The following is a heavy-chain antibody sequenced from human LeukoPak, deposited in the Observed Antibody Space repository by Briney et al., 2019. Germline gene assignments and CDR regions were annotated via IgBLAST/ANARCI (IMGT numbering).Heavy chain of an antibody. CDR1: GGSISSSSYY. V-gene: IGHV4-39*01. J-gene: IGHJ5*02. D-gene: IGHD5-12*01. Sequence: SETLSLTCTVSGGSISSSSYYWGWIRQPPGTGLKWIGSIYYSGSTYYNPSLKSRVTISVDTSKNQFSLKLSSVTAADTAVYYCARHGATWYNWFDPWGQGTLVTVSS. CDR3: ARHGATWYNWFDP. CDR2: IYYSGST.